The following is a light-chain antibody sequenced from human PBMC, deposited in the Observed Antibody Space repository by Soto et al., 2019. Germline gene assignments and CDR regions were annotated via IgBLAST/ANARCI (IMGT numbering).Light chain of an antibody. CDR2: NTN. CDR3: MLHVGSGISV. J-gene: IGLJ2*01. Sequence: QTVVTQEPSSSVSPGGTVTLTCGLTSGSVSTNFLPSWYQQTPGQAPRTLIYNTNTRSFGVPDHFSGSILGNKAALTITGAQADDESDYYCMLHVGSGISVFGGGTKLTVL. V-gene: IGLV8-61*01. CDR1: SGSVSTNFL.